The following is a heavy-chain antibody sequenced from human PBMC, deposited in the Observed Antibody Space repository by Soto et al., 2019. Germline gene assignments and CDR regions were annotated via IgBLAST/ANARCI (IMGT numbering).Heavy chain of an antibody. CDR1: GASINRAGYY. J-gene: IGHJ4*02. CDR3: ARSRVGHSSPTDI. CDR2: IYYDGGA. Sequence: SETLSLTXTVSGASINRAGYYWGWLRHPPGQGLEWIGYIYYDGGAFHNPSLASRVTISSDASQNQFSLKVASVVASDTAIYYCARSRVGHSSPTDIWGQGTLVTVSS. V-gene: IGHV4-31*02. D-gene: IGHD6-13*01.